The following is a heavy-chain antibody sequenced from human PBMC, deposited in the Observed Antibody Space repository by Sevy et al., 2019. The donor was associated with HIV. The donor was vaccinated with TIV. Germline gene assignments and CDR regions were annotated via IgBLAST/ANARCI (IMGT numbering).Heavy chain of an antibody. Sequence: ASVKVSCKASGYTFTSYDINWVRQATGQGLEWMGWMNPNSGNTGYAQKFQGRVTITADESTSTAYMELSSLRSEDTAVYYCARGGAQDAFDIWGQGTMVTVSS. V-gene: IGHV1-8*01. D-gene: IGHD3-16*01. CDR2: MNPNSGNT. CDR3: ARGGAQDAFDI. J-gene: IGHJ3*02. CDR1: GYTFTSYD.